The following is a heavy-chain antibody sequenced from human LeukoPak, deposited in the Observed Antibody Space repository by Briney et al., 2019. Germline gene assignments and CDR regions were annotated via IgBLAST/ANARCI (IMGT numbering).Heavy chain of an antibody. CDR3: ARTYYYDSSGPD. CDR2: ISSGSTFI. Sequence: PGGSLRLSCAGSGFTFNSYTMNWVRQTPGKGLEWVSSISSGSTFIYYADSVKGRFTISRDNSKNTLYLQMNSLRAEDTAVYYCARTYYYDSSGPDWGQGTLVTVSS. CDR1: GFTFNSYT. J-gene: IGHJ4*02. V-gene: IGHV3-21*04. D-gene: IGHD3-22*01.